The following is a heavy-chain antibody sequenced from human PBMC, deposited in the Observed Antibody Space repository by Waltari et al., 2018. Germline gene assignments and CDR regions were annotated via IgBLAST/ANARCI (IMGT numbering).Heavy chain of an antibody. D-gene: IGHD3-3*01. CDR2: IWYDGSAT. Sequence: QVQVVESGGGVVQPGTPLRLSCETSGFMFGSHGLPWVRQAPGRGLEWVGVIWYDGSATFYADSVRGRFTISRDNAKNTLYLQMNTLTAEDAGMYYCARDRSFWSGYHAMDVWGQGTSVTVSS. V-gene: IGHV3-33*01. CDR3: ARDRSFWSGYHAMDV. CDR1: GFMFGSHG. J-gene: IGHJ6*02.